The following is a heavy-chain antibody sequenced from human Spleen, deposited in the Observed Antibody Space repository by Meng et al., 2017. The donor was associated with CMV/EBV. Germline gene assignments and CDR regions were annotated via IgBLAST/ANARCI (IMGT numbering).Heavy chain of an antibody. CDR1: GYTFTSYY. CDR2: INPSGGST. V-gene: IGHV1-46*01. CDR3: ARGAAPYYFDY. Sequence: QVQLVQSGAEVKKPGASVKVSCKASGYTFTSYYMHWVRQAPGQGLEWMGIINPSGGSTSYAQKFQGRVTVTKDTSTSTVYMELSSLRSEDTAVYYCARGAAPYYFDYWGQGTLVTVSS. J-gene: IGHJ4*02. D-gene: IGHD6-6*01.